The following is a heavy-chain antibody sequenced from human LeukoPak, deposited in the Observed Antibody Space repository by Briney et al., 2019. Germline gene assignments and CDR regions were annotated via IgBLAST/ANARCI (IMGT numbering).Heavy chain of an antibody. D-gene: IGHD1-1*01. V-gene: IGHV4-59*01. Sequence: SETLSLTRTVSGGSISSYHWGWIRQPPGKGLEWIGCIHYSGNTHYNPSLKSRVTISVDTSKNQFSLKLNSVTAADTAVYYCAGLSINWNALGYWGQGTLVTVSS. J-gene: IGHJ4*02. CDR2: IHYSGNT. CDR3: AGLSINWNALGY. CDR1: GGSISSYH.